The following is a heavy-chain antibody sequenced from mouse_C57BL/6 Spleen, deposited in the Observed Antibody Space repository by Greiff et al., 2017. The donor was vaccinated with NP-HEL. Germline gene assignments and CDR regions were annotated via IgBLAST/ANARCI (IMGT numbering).Heavy chain of an antibody. CDR3: ARSEDYGNYVWFAY. D-gene: IGHD2-1*01. CDR2: IHPNSGST. Sequence: QVQLQQPGAELVKPGASVKLSCKASGYTFTSYWMHWVKQRPGQGLEWIGMIHPNSGSTNYNEKFKSKATLTVDKSSSTAYMQLSILTSEDSAVYYCARSEDYGNYVWFAYWGQGTLVTVSA. CDR1: GYTFTSYW. J-gene: IGHJ3*01. V-gene: IGHV1-64*01.